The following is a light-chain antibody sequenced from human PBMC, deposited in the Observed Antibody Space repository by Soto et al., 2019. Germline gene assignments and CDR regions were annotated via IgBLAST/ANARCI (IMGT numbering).Light chain of an antibody. CDR3: CSYAGSNYV. V-gene: IGLV2-23*01. Sequence: QSALTQPASVSGSPGQSITISCTGTSGDVGSYNLVSWYQQHPGKAPKLMIYEGSKRPSGVSNRFSGSKSGNTASLTISGLQAADEADYYCCSYAGSNYVFGTGTQLTVL. CDR2: EGS. CDR1: SGDVGSYNL. J-gene: IGLJ1*01.